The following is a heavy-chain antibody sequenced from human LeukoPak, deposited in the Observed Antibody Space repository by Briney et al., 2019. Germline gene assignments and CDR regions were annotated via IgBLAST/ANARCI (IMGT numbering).Heavy chain of an antibody. CDR2: IRYDGSNK. D-gene: IGHD4-17*01. Sequence: GGSLRLSCAASGFTFSSYGMHWVRQAPGKGLEWVAFIRYDGSNKYYADSVKGRFTISRDNSKNTLYLQMNRLRAEDTAVYYCAKLPTARFDYWGQGTLVTVSS. CDR1: GFTFSSYG. CDR3: AKLPTARFDY. J-gene: IGHJ4*02. V-gene: IGHV3-30*02.